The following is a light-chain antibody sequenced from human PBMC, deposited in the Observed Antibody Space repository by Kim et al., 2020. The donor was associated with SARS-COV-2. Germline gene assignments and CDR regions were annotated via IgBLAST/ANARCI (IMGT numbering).Light chain of an antibody. CDR3: SSYTAANTVV. Sequence: GQSLTISCTGTSGDVGAYNSVSWYQQRPGNAPNLTIYDVTKRPSGLSDRFSGSKSGNTASLPISGLQAEDEATDYCSSYTAANTVVFGGGTQLTVL. CDR1: SGDVGAYNS. V-gene: IGLV2-14*04. J-gene: IGLJ2*01. CDR2: DVT.